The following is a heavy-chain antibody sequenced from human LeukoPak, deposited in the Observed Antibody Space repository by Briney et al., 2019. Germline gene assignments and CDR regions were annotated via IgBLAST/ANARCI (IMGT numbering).Heavy chain of an antibody. J-gene: IGHJ4*02. CDR2: IYYNGAT. CDR3: ARYGGSGWVIDK. CDR1: VGSISSDY. V-gene: IGHV4-59*08. Sequence: SETLSLTCTVSVGSISSDYWTWIRQPPTKGLEGIGYIYYNGATSYNPSLKSRVTMSVDTSKKHFSLKMTSVTAADTAVYYCARYGGSGWVIDKWGQGTPATVSS. D-gene: IGHD6-19*01.